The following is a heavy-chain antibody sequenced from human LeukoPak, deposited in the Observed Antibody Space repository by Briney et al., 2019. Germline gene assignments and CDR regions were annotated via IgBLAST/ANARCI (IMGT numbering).Heavy chain of an antibody. V-gene: IGHV3-53*01. Sequence: PGGSLRLSCAASGFTVSSNYMSWVRQAPGKGLEWVSVIYSGGSTYYADSVKGRFTISRDNSRNTLYLQMNSLRAEDTAVYYCAKDPKSCTGGSCYPKSYFDSWGQGSLLTVSS. CDR2: IYSGGST. J-gene: IGHJ4*02. CDR3: AKDPKSCTGGSCYPKSYFDS. D-gene: IGHD2-15*01. CDR1: GFTVSSNY.